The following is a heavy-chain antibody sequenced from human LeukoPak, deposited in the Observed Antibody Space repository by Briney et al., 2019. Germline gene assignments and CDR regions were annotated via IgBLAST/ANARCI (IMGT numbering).Heavy chain of an antibody. J-gene: IGHJ4*02. Sequence: GGSLRLSCAASGFAFSTYYIHWVRQPPGKGLEWVAVISYDGRNMYYGDSVKGQFTISRDNSKNTLYLQMNSLRPEDTAVYYCAKSLSSGWSSYYFGDWGQGALVTVSS. CDR2: ISYDGRNM. D-gene: IGHD6-19*01. CDR1: GFAFSTYY. CDR3: AKSLSSGWSSYYFGD. V-gene: IGHV3-30*18.